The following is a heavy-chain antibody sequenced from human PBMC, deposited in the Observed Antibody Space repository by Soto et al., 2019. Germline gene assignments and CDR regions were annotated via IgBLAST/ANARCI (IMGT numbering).Heavy chain of an antibody. J-gene: IGHJ6*02. D-gene: IGHD6-6*01. CDR1: GGTYTSYA. V-gene: IGHV1-69*01. Sequence: SGKVSCKASGGTYTSYAVSWFRQAPGQGLEWMGGIIPIFGTANYAQKFQGRVTITADESTSTAYMELSSLRSEDTAVYYCARGVQLVYYYYGMDVWGQGTTVTVSS. CDR2: IIPIFGTA. CDR3: ARGVQLVYYYYGMDV.